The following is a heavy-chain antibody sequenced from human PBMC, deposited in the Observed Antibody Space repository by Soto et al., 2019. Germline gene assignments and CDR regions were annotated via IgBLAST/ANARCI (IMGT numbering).Heavy chain of an antibody. CDR1: GHTLTEFS. D-gene: IGHD6-13*01. J-gene: IGHJ6*02. V-gene: IGHV1-24*01. CDR2: FDPEGGEA. Sequence: ASVKVSCKISGHTLTEFSIHWVRQAPGKGLEWMGGFDPEGGEAIYAQKWHGRVTVTEDTVTDTAYMELSSLRSEDTAVYYCARSGWGEIAAAPPRAAYYYYGMDAWGQGTTVTSP. CDR3: ARSGWGEIAAAPPRAAYYYYGMDA.